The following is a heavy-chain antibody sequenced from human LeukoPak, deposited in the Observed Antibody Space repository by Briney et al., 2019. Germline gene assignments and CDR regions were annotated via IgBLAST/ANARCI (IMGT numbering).Heavy chain of an antibody. J-gene: IGHJ4*02. V-gene: IGHV1-2*02. CDR3: TRDLDIVATIINV. CDR2: INPVNGGS. Sequence: ASVKVSCKASGYIFTAYFLHWVRQAPGRGPEWMGWINPVNGGSQYAQKFQGRVNMTTDTSTSTVYMELTRLTSNDTAIYFCTRDLDIVATIINVWGQGTLVTVSS. CDR1: GYIFTAYF. D-gene: IGHD2-21*01.